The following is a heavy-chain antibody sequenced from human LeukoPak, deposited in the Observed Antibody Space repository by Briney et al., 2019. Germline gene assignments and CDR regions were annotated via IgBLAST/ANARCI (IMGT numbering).Heavy chain of an antibody. V-gene: IGHV4-39*07. J-gene: IGHJ2*01. CDR1: SGSISSDQSY. Sequence: PSETLSLTCIDYSGSISSDQSYWGWIRQPPGKGLEWLGTIYYSGSTYINPSLRGRVTLSVDTSKNQFSLKLSSVTGADTAAYYCARASLSGSLDLWGRGTLAIVSS. CDR2: IYYSGST. CDR3: ARASLSGSLDL.